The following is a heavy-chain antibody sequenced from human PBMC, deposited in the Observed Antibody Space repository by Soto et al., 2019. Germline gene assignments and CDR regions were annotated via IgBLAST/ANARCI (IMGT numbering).Heavy chain of an antibody. CDR2: IYSGTT. CDR1: GVSISSGGYS. D-gene: IGHD2-15*01. V-gene: IGHV4-30-2*01. J-gene: IGHJ4*02. Sequence: TSETLSLTCAVSGVSISSGGYSWSWIRQPPGKGMEWIGYIYSGTTHYNPSLKSRVTISMDRSKNQVSLSLKSVTAADTAVYYCAREDSGAFFDFWGQGNLVTVS. CDR3: AREDSGAFFDF.